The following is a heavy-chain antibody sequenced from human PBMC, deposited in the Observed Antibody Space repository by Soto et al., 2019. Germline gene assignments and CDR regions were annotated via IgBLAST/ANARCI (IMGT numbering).Heavy chain of an antibody. Sequence: GGSLRLSCAASGFTFSSYAMSWVRQAPGKGLEWVSAISGSGGSTYYADSVKGLFTISRDNSKNTLYLQMNSLRAEDTAVYYCAKDAFLNSLYSSSSLTFEIWGQGTMVTVSS. CDR2: ISGSGGST. CDR1: GFTFSSYA. V-gene: IGHV3-23*01. D-gene: IGHD6-6*01. J-gene: IGHJ3*02. CDR3: AKDAFLNSLYSSSSLTFEI.